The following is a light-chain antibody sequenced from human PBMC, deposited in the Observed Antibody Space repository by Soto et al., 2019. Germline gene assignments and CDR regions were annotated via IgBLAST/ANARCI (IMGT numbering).Light chain of an antibody. J-gene: IGKJ1*01. CDR2: GAS. V-gene: IGKV3-15*01. Sequence: EIVMTQSPATLSVSPGERATLSCRASQSISSLAWYQQKPGQAPRLLIFGASARATGIPARFSGSGSGTEFTLTISSLQSEDFAVYYCQQYNNWPLTFGQGTKVDIK. CDR3: QQYNNWPLT. CDR1: QSISS.